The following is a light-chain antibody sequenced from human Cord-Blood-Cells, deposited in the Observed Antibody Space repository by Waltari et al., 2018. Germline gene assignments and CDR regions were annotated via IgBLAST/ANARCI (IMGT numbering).Light chain of an antibody. CDR2: QVS. Sequence: QSALTQPASVSGSPGQSITISCTGTSSDVGGYNYVSWYQQHPGKAPKIMIYQVSNRPTGVPNRLPGSKSGNTAALTISGLQAEDEADDYFSAYTSSSTYDFGTGTKVTVL. J-gene: IGLJ1*01. CDR3: SAYTSSSTYD. CDR1: SSDVGGYNY. V-gene: IGLV2-14*01.